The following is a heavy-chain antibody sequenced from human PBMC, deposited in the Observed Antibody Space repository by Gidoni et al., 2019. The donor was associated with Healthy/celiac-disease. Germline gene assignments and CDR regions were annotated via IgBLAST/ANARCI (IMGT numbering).Heavy chain of an antibody. V-gene: IGHV3-21*01. CDR1: GFTFRSYS. Sequence: EVQLVESGGGLVKPGGSLRLSCAASGFTFRSYSMNWVRQAPGKGLEWVSSISSSSSYIYYADSVKGRFTISRDNAKNSLYLQMNSLRAEDTAVYYCAREVRFMIRSSGFWFDPWGQGTLVTVSS. CDR3: AREVRFMIRSSGFWFDP. CDR2: ISSSSSYI. D-gene: IGHD6-6*01. J-gene: IGHJ5*02.